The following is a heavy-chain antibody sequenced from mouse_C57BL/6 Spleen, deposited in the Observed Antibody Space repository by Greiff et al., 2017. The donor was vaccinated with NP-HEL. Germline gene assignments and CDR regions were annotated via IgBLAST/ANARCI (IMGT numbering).Heavy chain of an antibody. CDR2: INPYNGGT. V-gene: IGHV1-19*01. CDR1: GYTFTDYY. D-gene: IGHD6-1*01. J-gene: IGHJ3*01. CDR3: ARSAEAWFAY. Sequence: VQLQQSGPVLVKPGASVKMSCKASGYTFTDYYMNWVKQSHGKSLEWIGVINPYNGGTSYNQKFKGKATLTVDKSSSTAYMELNSLTSEDSAVYYCARSAEAWFAYWGQGTLVTVSA.